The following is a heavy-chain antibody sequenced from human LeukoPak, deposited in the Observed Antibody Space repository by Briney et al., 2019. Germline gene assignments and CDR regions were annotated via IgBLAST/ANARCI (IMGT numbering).Heavy chain of an antibody. CDR1: GDSISSYY. V-gene: IGHV4-59*12. Sequence: PSETLSLTCTVSGDSISSYYWSWIRQPPGKGLEWIGYIYYSGSTNYNPSLKSRVTISVDTSKNQFSLKLSAVAAADTAVYYCARDGARYDILTGYYPANWFDPWGQGTLVTVSS. J-gene: IGHJ5*02. CDR3: ARDGARYDILTGYYPANWFDP. CDR2: IYYSGST. D-gene: IGHD3-9*01.